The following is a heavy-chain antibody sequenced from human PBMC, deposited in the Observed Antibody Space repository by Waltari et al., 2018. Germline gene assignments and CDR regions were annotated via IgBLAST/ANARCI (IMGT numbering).Heavy chain of an antibody. D-gene: IGHD6-6*01. CDR2: INAGNGNT. J-gene: IGHJ4*02. Sequence: QVQLVQSGAEVKKPGASVKVSCKASGYTFTSYAMHWVRQAPGQRLEWMGWINAGNGNTKYSQKFQGRVTITRDTSASTAYMELSSLRSEDTAVYYCGRDASITARKRGDGPVAFWGPGTLVSVSS. V-gene: IGHV1-3*01. CDR1: GYTFTSYA. CDR3: GRDASITARKRGDGPVAF.